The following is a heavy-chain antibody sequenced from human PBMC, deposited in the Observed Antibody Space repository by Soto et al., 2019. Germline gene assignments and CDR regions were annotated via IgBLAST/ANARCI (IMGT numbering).Heavy chain of an antibody. D-gene: IGHD6-19*01. Sequence: PSETLSLTFAVYGGPFSGYYWSWIRQPPGKGLEWIGEINHSGSTNYNPSPKSRVTISVDTSKNQFSLKLSSVTAADTAVYYCARGRSSGWIPPTLFSVLRRGRWFEPWGQGTLVNVSS. CDR3: ARGRSSGWIPPTLFSVLRRGRWFEP. J-gene: IGHJ5*02. V-gene: IGHV4-34*01. CDR2: INHSGST. CDR1: GGPFSGYY.